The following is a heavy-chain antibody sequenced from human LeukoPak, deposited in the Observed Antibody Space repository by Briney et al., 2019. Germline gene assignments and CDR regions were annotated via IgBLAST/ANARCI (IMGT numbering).Heavy chain of an antibody. CDR3: ARTGRSSGWYWFDY. D-gene: IGHD6-19*01. V-gene: IGHV4-59*08. CDR2: IYYSGGT. J-gene: IGHJ4*02. Sequence: SETLSLTCTVSGGSISSYYWSWIRQPPGKGLEWIGYIYYSGGTNYNPSLKSRVTISVDTSKNQFSLKLSSVTAADTAVYYCARTGRSSGWYWFDYWGQGTLVTVSS. CDR1: GGSISSYY.